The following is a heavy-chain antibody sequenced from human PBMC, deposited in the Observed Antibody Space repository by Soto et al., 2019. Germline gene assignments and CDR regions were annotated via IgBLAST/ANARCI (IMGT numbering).Heavy chain of an antibody. J-gene: IGHJ6*03. CDR1: GYTFTSYD. CDR2: MNPNSGNT. V-gene: IGHV1-8*01. CDR3: ARVEPDIVVVPAAIGGDPYYYYYMDV. D-gene: IGHD2-2*01. Sequence: ASVKVSCTASGYTFTSYDINWVRQATGQGLEWMGWMNPNSGNTGYAQKFQGRVTMTRNTSISTAYMELSSLRSEDTAVYYCARVEPDIVVVPAAIGGDPYYYYYMDVWGKGTTVTVSS.